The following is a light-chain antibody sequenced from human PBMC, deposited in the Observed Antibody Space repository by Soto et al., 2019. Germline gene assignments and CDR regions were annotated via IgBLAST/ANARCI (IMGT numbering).Light chain of an antibody. CDR2: GAS. J-gene: IGKJ1*01. V-gene: IGKV3-15*01. CDR1: QSVSNN. CDR3: QQYNTGPQT. Sequence: IVLTQSPGTLSLSPGERDTLSCSASQSVSNNYLAWYQQKPGQAPRLLIYGASTRATGIPARFSGSGSGTEFTLTISSLQSEDFAIYFCQQYNTGPQTFGQGTKVDIK.